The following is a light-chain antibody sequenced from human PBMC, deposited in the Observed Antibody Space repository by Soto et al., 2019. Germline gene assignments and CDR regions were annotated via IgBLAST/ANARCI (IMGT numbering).Light chain of an antibody. V-gene: IGKV3-20*01. CDR3: QQYGSSPPLYT. CDR1: QSVSSSY. CDR2: GAS. Sequence: EIVLTQSPGTLSLSPGERATLSCRASQSVSSSYLAWYQQKPGQAPRLLIYGASSRATGIPYRFNGSGSGTDFTLTISSLEPEDFAVYYCQQYGSSPPLYTFGQGTKLEIK. J-gene: IGKJ2*01.